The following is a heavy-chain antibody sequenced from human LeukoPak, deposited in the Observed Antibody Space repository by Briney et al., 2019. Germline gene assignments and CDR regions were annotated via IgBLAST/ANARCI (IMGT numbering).Heavy chain of an antibody. J-gene: IGHJ6*04. CDR1: GYSLTRYG. V-gene: IGHV1-18*01. Sequence: GASVKVSCKASGYSLTRYGISWVRQAPGQGLEWMGWISTYNGYANYAQKLQGRVTMTTETSTSTAYMELRSLRSDDTAVYYCARNSSDWYGYMDVWGKGTTVTVSS. D-gene: IGHD6-19*01. CDR2: ISTYNGYA. CDR3: ARNSSDWYGYMDV.